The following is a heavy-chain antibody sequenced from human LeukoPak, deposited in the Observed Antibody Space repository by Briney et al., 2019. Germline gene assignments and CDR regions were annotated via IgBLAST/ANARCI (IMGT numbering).Heavy chain of an antibody. V-gene: IGHV4-59*01. Sequence: PSETLSLTCTVSGGSISGFYWTWIRQPPGKGLEWIGYIYYSGSTNYNPSLKSRVTISVDTSKNQFSLKLSSVTAADTAVYYCARGDSSSWFFFDYWGQGTLVTVSS. CDR1: GGSISGFY. CDR2: IYYSGST. J-gene: IGHJ4*02. CDR3: ARGDSSSWFFFDY. D-gene: IGHD6-13*01.